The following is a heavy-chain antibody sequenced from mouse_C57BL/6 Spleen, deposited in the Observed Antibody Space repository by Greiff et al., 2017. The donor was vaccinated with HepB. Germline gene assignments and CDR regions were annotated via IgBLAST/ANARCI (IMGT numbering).Heavy chain of an antibody. CDR1: GYTFTSYW. J-gene: IGHJ2*01. CDR2: IHPNSGST. D-gene: IGHD1-1*01. CDR3: ARSDYYGSSHYFDY. V-gene: IGHV1-64*01. Sequence: VQLQQPGAELVKPGASVKLSCKASGYTFTSYWMHWVKQRPGQGLEWIGMIHPNSGSTNYNEKFKSKATLTVDKSSSTAYMQLSSLTSEDSAVYYCARSDYYGSSHYFDYWGQGTTLTVSS.